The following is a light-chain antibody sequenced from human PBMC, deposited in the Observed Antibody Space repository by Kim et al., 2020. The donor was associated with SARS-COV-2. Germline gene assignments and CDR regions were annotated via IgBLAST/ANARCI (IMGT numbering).Light chain of an antibody. CDR2: DVS. CDR3: QQHATSPLT. J-gene: IGKJ4*01. CDR1: QVITNAY. V-gene: IGKV3-20*01. Sequence: SPGETVTLSFRASQVITNAYLAWYQQKPCQAPRLLMYDVSTRATGIPDRFSGRGSGTDFTLTISRLEPEDFAVYYCQQHATSPLTFGGGTKVDIK.